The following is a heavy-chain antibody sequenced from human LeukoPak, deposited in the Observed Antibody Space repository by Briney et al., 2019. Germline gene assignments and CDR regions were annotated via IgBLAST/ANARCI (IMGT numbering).Heavy chain of an antibody. CDR1: GYTFTSYY. Sequence: ASVKVSCKASGYTFTSYYMHWVRQAPGQGLEWMGWISAYNGNTNYAQKLQGRVTMTTDTSTSTAYMELRSLRSDDTAVYYCARDLKLWFGELSYTDYWGQGALVTVSS. J-gene: IGHJ4*02. D-gene: IGHD3-10*01. CDR3: ARDLKLWFGELSYTDY. CDR2: ISAYNGNT. V-gene: IGHV1-18*04.